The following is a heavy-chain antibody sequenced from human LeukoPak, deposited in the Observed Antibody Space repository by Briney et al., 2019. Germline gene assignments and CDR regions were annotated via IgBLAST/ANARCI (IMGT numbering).Heavy chain of an antibody. J-gene: IGHJ4*02. V-gene: IGHV3-23*01. CDR3: AKEPHPAHYYDSSGYSDY. Sequence: GGSLRLSCAASGFTFSSYAMSWVRQAPGKGLEWVSAISGSGGSTYYADSVKGRFTISRDNSKNTLYLQMNSLRAEDTAVYYCAKEPHPAHYYDSSGYSDYWGQGTLVTVSS. CDR2: ISGSGGST. D-gene: IGHD3-22*01. CDR1: GFTFSSYA.